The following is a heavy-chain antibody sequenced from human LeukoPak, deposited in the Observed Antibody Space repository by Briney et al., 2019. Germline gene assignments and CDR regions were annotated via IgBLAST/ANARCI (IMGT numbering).Heavy chain of an antibody. V-gene: IGHV1-18*01. D-gene: IGHD1-26*01. J-gene: IGHJ3*02. CDR1: GYTFTSYG. CDR2: ISAYNGNT. Sequence: ASVTVSCKASGYTFTSYGISWVRQAPGQGLEWMGWISAYNGNTNYAQKLQGRVTMTTDTSTSTAYMELRSLRSDDTAVYYCARVHSGRPLGFAAFDIWGQGTMVTVSS. CDR3: ARVHSGRPLGFAAFDI.